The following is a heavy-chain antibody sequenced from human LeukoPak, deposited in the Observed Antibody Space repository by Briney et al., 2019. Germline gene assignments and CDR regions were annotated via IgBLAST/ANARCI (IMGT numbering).Heavy chain of an antibody. CDR1: GGPISSYY. J-gene: IGHJ6*02. D-gene: IGHD6-13*01. V-gene: IGHV4-59*08. CDR3: ARLPIAAAGSPGMDV. Sequence: SETLSLTCTVSGGPISSYYWSWIRQPPGKGLEWIGYIYYSGSTNYNPSLKSRVTISVDTSKNQFSLKLSSVTAADTAVYYCARLPIAAAGSPGMDVWGQGTTVTVSS. CDR2: IYYSGST.